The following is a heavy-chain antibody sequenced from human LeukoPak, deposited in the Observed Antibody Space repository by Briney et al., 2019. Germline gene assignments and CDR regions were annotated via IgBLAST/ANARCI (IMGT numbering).Heavy chain of an antibody. CDR2: IYYSGST. V-gene: IGHV4-59*01. CDR1: GGSISSYY. CDR3: ARDYGAGSGSYYNAHY. Sequence: SETLSLTCTVSGGSISSYYWSWIRQPPGKGLEWIGYIYYSGSTNYNPSLKSRVTISVDTSKNQFSLQLSYVTAADTAVYYCARDYGAGSGSYYNAHYWGQGTLVTVSS. J-gene: IGHJ4*02. D-gene: IGHD3-10*01.